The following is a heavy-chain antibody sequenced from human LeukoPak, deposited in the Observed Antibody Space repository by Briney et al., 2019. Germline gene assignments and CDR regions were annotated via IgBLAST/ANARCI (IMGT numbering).Heavy chain of an antibody. V-gene: IGHV3-23*01. CDR1: GFTFTSYA. CDR3: AKATTAIVVDNFFDY. J-gene: IGHJ4*02. D-gene: IGHD3-22*01. Sequence: GGSLRLSCAASGFTFTSYAMSWVRQAPGKGLEWVSGINAKGDATYYADSVKGRFTSSRDNSKNTLHLRINSLRAEDTAVYYCAKATTAIVVDNFFDYWGQGTTVTVSS. CDR2: INAKGDAT.